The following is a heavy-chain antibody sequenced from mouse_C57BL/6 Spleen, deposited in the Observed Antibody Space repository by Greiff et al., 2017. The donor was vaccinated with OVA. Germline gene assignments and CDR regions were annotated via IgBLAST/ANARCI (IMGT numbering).Heavy chain of an antibody. V-gene: IGHV1-59*01. D-gene: IGHD2-3*01. J-gene: IGHJ2*01. Sequence: VQLQQPGAELVRPGTSVKLSCKASGYTFTSYWMHWVKQRPGQGLEWIGVIDPSDSYTNYNQKFKGKATLTVDTSSSTAYMQLSSLTSEDSAVYYCAREDGYYGYWGQGTTLTVSS. CDR2: IDPSDSYT. CDR3: AREDGYYGY. CDR1: GYTFTSYW.